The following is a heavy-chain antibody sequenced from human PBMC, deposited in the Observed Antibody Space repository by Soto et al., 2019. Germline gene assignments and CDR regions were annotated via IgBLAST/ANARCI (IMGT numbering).Heavy chain of an antibody. CDR3: ARDPAIYSGKFDYGLDV. CDR1: GFTFSSHA. V-gene: IGHV3-48*03. CDR2: IGTSGKTI. J-gene: IGHJ6*02. Sequence: DVQLLESGGGLVQPGGSLRLSCAASGFTFSSHAMSWVRRAPGKGLEWVSYIGTSGKTIYYADSVRGRFTISRDNAKNSLYLQMNSLRAEDTAVYFCARDPAIYSGKFDYGLDVWGRGTTVTVSS. D-gene: IGHD4-4*01.